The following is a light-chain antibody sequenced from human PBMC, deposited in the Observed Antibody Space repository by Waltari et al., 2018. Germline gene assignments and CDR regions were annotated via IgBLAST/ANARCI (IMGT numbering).Light chain of an antibody. Sequence: SYELTQPPSVSVSSGQTARIHCSGDALPKKYDFWYQQKSGQAPVLIIYDDNKRPSGIPERFSGSSSGRMATLTISGAQVEDEADYYCYSTDSTGNHVVFGGGTKLPFL. CDR2: DDN. CDR1: ALPKKY. CDR3: YSTDSTGNHVV. J-gene: IGLJ2*01. V-gene: IGLV3-10*01.